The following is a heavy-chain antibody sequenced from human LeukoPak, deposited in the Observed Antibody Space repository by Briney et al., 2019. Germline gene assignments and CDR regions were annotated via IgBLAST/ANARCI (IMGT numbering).Heavy chain of an antibody. Sequence: SVKVSCKASGGTFSSYAISWVRQAPGQGLEWMGGIIPIFGTANYVQKFQGRVTITADESTSTAYMELSSLRSEDTAVYYCARAPYSYGYWFDYWGQGTLVTVSS. CDR3: ARAPYSYGYWFDY. CDR1: GGTFSSYA. V-gene: IGHV1-69*13. CDR2: IIPIFGTA. D-gene: IGHD5-18*01. J-gene: IGHJ4*02.